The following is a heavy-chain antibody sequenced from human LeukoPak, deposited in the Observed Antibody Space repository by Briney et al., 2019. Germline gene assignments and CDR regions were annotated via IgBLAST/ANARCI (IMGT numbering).Heavy chain of an antibody. Sequence: GGSLRLSCAASGFPFSTYWMSWVRQAPGKGLEWVANINQDGTETYYVDSVKGRFTISRDYAKNSLYLQMNSRRVEDTAVYFCAKVAKYYYGPETFYFFEQWGQGTPVTASS. CDR3: AKVAKYYYGPETFYFFEQ. D-gene: IGHD3-10*01. CDR2: INQDGTET. CDR1: GFPFSTYW. V-gene: IGHV3-7*01. J-gene: IGHJ4*02.